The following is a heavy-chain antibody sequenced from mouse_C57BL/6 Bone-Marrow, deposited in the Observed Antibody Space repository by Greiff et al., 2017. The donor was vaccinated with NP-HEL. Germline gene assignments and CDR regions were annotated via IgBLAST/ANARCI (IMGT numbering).Heavy chain of an antibody. CDR2: IDPSDSYT. V-gene: IGHV1-69*01. J-gene: IGHJ3*01. CDR1: GYTFTSYW. CDR3: ARDYRGAWFAY. Sequence: VQLQQPGAELVMPGASVKLSCKASGYTFTSYWMHWVKQRPGQGLEWIGEIDPSDSYTNYNQKFKGKSTLTVDKSSSTAYMRLSSLTSEDSAVYYCARDYRGAWFAYWGQGTLVTVSA. D-gene: IGHD1-1*02.